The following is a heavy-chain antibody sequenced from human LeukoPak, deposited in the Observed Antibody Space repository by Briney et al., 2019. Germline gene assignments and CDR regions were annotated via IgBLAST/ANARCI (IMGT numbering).Heavy chain of an antibody. V-gene: IGHV1-69*06. CDR1: GGTFSIYA. CDR3: ARQPSYYYDSSGYPHCFFP. D-gene: IGHD3-22*01. Sequence: SVKVSFKASGGTFSIYAISWVRQAPGQGGEWMGGIIPIFGTANYAQKFQGGVTNTAEKSTSTAYIALSSLRSQDTAVYYCARQPSYYYDSSGYPHCFFPWGQGTLVTLSS. J-gene: IGHJ5*02. CDR2: IIPIFGTA.